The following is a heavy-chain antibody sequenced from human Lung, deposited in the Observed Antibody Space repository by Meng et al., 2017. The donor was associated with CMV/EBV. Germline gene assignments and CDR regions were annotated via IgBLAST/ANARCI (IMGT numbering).Heavy chain of an antibody. J-gene: IGHJ4*02. CDR2: IRNRANSHAT. CDR3: SRGDSNGPLY. Sequence: GGSLRLFCSASGFTFSDAGLHWVRQASGRGLEWIGRIRNRANSHATAYVASVKGRFTISRDDSKNTMYLHMNSLKTDDTAVYYCSRGDSNGPLYWGPGTLVTVSS. V-gene: IGHV3-73*01. D-gene: IGHD3-22*01. CDR1: GFTFSDAG.